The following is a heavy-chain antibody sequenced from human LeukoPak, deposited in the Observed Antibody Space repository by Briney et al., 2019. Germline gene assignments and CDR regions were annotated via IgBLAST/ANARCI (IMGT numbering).Heavy chain of an antibody. CDR3: AKVLVAAAGNAYYFDY. D-gene: IGHD6-13*01. V-gene: IGHV3-30*04. CDR2: ISYDGSNK. Sequence: GGSLRLSCAASGFTFSSYAMHWVRQAPGKGLEWVAVISYDGSNKYYADSVKGRFTISRDNSKNTLYLQMNSLRAEDTAVYYCAKVLVAAAGNAYYFDYWGQGTLVTVSS. CDR1: GFTFSSYA. J-gene: IGHJ4*02.